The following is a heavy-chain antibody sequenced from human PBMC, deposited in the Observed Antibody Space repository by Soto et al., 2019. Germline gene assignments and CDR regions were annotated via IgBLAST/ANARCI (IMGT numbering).Heavy chain of an antibody. CDR3: ARGGYYYGSGSYSY. D-gene: IGHD3-10*01. J-gene: IGHJ4*02. V-gene: IGHV1-69*13. Sequence: ASVKVSCKASGGTFSSYAISWVRQAPGRGLEWMGGIIPIFGTANYAQKFQGRVTITADESTSTAYMELSSLRSEDTAVYYCARGGYYYGSGSYSYWGQGTLVTVSS. CDR1: GGTFSSYA. CDR2: IIPIFGTA.